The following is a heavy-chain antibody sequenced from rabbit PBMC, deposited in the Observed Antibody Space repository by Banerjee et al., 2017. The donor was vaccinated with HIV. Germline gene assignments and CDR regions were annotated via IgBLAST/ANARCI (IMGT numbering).Heavy chain of an antibody. Sequence: QEQLVEYGGDLVKPGASLTLTCTASGFSFVSSYYMCWVRQAPGKGLEWIGCIAAGSGGDTYYASWAKGRFTFSKASSTTVTLHMASLTAADTATYFCARAADDWTDGYASNLWGQGTLVTVS. J-gene: IGHJ4*01. CDR1: GFSFVSSYY. CDR3: ARAADDWTDGYASNL. V-gene: IGHV1S45*01. CDR2: IAAGSGGDT. D-gene: IGHD6-1*01.